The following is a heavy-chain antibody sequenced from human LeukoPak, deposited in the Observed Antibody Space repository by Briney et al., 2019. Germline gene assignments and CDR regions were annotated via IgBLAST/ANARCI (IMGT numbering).Heavy chain of an antibody. Sequence: GESLKISCQGSGYTFPNYWIGWVRQKPGKGLEWMGIIYPGDSNTRYSPSFQGQVTISAAKSISTAYLQWSSLKASDTAMYYCARFAYGSDYFPGHYWGQGTLVTVSS. J-gene: IGHJ4*02. CDR1: GYTFPNYW. D-gene: IGHD3-22*01. CDR2: IYPGDSNT. V-gene: IGHV5-51*01. CDR3: ARFAYGSDYFPGHY.